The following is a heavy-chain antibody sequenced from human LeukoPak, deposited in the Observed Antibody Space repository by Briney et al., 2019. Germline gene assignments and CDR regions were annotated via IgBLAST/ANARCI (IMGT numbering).Heavy chain of an antibody. CDR3: AKKPGTGVLLAKTLDS. J-gene: IGHJ4*02. D-gene: IGHD2-8*02. CDR2: ISGNGINT. V-gene: IGHV3-23*01. CDR1: GFTFSNYG. Sequence: GGSLRLSCAASGFTFSNYGMSWVRQAPGKGLEWVSSISGNGINTYYEDSVKGRFTVSRDNPKNTLYLQMNSLRAEDMAMYYCAKKPGTGVLLAKTLDSWGQGTLVTVSS.